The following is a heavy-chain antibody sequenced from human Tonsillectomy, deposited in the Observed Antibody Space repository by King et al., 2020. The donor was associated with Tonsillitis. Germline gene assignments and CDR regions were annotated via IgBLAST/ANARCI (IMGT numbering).Heavy chain of an antibody. V-gene: IGHV4-38-2*01. CDR2: IYHSGST. J-gene: IGHJ4*02. D-gene: IGHD3-9*01. Sequence: VQLQESGPGLVKPSETLSLTCAVSGYSITSGSYWGWIRQPPGKGLEWIGNIYHSGSTYYNPSLKSRVTISVDTSNNQFSLKLSSVTAADTAVYYCVRVPGYDILTGYAYYFDYWGQGTLVTVSS. CDR1: GYSITSGSY. CDR3: VRVPGYDILTGYAYYFDY.